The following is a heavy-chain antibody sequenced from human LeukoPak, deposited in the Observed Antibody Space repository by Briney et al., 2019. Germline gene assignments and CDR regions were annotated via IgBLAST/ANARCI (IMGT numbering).Heavy chain of an antibody. D-gene: IGHD2/OR15-2a*01. J-gene: IGHJ4*02. CDR3: AREEIITSQNIVASVDY. CDR2: IRSDGSDT. V-gene: IGHV3-74*01. CDR1: GFTFSDTW. Sequence: PGGSLRLSCAASGFTFSDTWMHWVRQAPGEGLVWVSRIRSDGSDTRYAESVKGRFTISRDNAKNTLYLQMNSLRAEDTAVYYCAREEIITSQNIVASVDYWGQGTLVTVSS.